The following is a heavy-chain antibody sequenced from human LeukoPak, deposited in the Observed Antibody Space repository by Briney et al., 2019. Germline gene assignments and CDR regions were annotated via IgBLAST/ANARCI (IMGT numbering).Heavy chain of an antibody. V-gene: IGHV3-7*03. CDR1: GFTFSNYW. J-gene: IGHJ4*02. CDR2: IKQDGSEK. CDR3: ATVGTGWLSYVFDY. Sequence: PGGSLRLSCAASGFTFSNYWMSWVRQAPGKGLEWVANIKQDGSEKLYVESVKGRFTISRDNAKNLLYLQMNSLRAEDTAVYYCATVGTGWLSYVFDYWGQGTLVTVSS. D-gene: IGHD3-22*01.